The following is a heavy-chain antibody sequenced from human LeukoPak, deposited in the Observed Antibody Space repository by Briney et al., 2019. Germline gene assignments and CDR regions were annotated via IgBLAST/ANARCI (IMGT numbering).Heavy chain of an antibody. CDR3: ATDWVSKDVRITRQYDY. J-gene: IGHJ4*02. CDR2: ISTYNGNT. V-gene: IGHV1-18*01. Sequence: GASVKVPCKASGYTFNSYGISWVRQAPGQGLEWMGWISTYNGNTYYAQKFQGRVTMTTDTSTTTAYMELRSLRSDDTAVYYCATDWVSKDVRITRQYDYWGQGTLVTVSS. D-gene: IGHD3-10*01. CDR1: GYTFNSYG.